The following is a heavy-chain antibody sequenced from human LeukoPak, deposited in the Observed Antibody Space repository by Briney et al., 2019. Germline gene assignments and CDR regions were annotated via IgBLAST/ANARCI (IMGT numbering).Heavy chain of an antibody. CDR3: VRNGGYSYGPQFDY. CDR1: GGSISSGGYS. V-gene: IGHV4-30-2*01. CDR2: IYHSGST. Sequence: SQTLSLTCAVSGGSISSGGYSWSWIRQPPGKGLEWIGYIYHSGSTYYNPSLKSRVTISVDRSKNQFSLKLSSVTAADTDVYYCVRNGGYSYGPQFDYWGQGTLVTVSS. D-gene: IGHD5-18*01. J-gene: IGHJ4*02.